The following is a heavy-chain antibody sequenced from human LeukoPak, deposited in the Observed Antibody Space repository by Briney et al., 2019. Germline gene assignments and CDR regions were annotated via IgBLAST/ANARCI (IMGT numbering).Heavy chain of an antibody. D-gene: IGHD3-16*01. CDR2: IYHSGST. CDR1: GSSISGGGYS. Sequence: SETVSLTCAVSGSSISGGGYSWSWIRQPAGKGLEWIGYIYHSGSTYYNPSLKSRVTISVDRSKNQFSLKLSSVTAADTAVYYCARGAFGYFDYWGQGTLVTVSS. J-gene: IGHJ4*02. CDR3: ARGAFGYFDY. V-gene: IGHV4-30-2*01.